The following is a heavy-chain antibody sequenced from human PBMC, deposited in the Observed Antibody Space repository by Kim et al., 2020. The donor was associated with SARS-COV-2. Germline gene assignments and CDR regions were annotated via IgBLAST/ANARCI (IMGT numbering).Heavy chain of an antibody. CDR2: TIPVFRSA. D-gene: IGHD2-21*02. J-gene: IGHJ4*02. CDR1: GGTFNNYR. V-gene: IGHV1-69*13. Sequence: SVKVSCKTSGGTFNNYRIDWVRQAPGQGLEWIGGTIPVFRSATYSQKFQDRVTITADESTSTAYMELSSLTSEDTAIYWCARRTGGSDVYFENWGQGTLVTVSS. CDR3: ARRTGGSDVYFEN.